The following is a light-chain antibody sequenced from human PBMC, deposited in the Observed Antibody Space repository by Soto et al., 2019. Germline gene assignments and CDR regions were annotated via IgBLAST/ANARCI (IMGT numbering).Light chain of an antibody. CDR3: QQYNDWRYT. V-gene: IGKV3-15*01. J-gene: IGKJ2*01. Sequence: EIVMTQSPATLSVSPGERVTLSCRASQSISNSLAWYQLKPGQAPRLLIYGASTRATGIPARFSGSGSGTLFTHTISRLQSEDFAVYYCQQYNDWRYTFGQGTKLEIK. CDR2: GAS. CDR1: QSISNS.